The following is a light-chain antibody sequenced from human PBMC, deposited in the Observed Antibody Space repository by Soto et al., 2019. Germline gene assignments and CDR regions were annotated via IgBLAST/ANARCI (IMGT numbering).Light chain of an antibody. CDR1: QSLLYSSNNKNY. J-gene: IGKJ1*01. V-gene: IGKV4-1*01. CDR3: QQYYSTPRT. CDR2: WAS. Sequence: DIVMTQSTDSLPVSLGERATINCKSRQSLLYSSNNKNYFAWYQQKPGQPPKLLIYWASTRESGVPDRFSGSGSGTDFTLTISSLQAEDVAVYYCQQYYSTPRTFGQGTKVEIK.